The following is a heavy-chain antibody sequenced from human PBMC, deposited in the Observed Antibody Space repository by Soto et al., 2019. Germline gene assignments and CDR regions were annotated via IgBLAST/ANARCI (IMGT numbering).Heavy chain of an antibody. CDR2: INWKSGTI. CDR3: AKDYGDGRRYFDY. V-gene: IGHV3-9*01. Sequence: EVQLVESGGGLVQPGRSLRLSCAASGFTFDDYAMHWVRQAPGKGLEWVSGINWKSGTIGYADSVKGRFTISRDNAKNSLYLQMNSLRPEDTALYYCAKDYGDGRRYFDYWGQGTLVTVSS. D-gene: IGHD4-17*01. J-gene: IGHJ4*02. CDR1: GFTFDDYA.